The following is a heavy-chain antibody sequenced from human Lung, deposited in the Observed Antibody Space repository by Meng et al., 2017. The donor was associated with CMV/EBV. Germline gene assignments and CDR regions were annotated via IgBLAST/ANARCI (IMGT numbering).Heavy chain of an antibody. CDR1: GVCIRSRNW. D-gene: IGHD6-19*01. J-gene: IGHJ4*02. Sequence: GVCIRSRNWWGWVRQPPGKGLECIGEIYPSGSTNYNPSLKSRVTISVDKSKIQFSLKLSSVTAADTAVYYCASFPPPGKQWLVTDYWGQGTLVTVSS. CDR2: IYPSGST. CDR3: ASFPPPGKQWLVTDY. V-gene: IGHV4-4*02.